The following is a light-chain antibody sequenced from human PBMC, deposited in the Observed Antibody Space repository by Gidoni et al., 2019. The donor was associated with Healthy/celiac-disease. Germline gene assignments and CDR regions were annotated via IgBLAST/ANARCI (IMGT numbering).Light chain of an antibody. V-gene: IGKV3-11*01. CDR1: QSVISY. CDR2: DAS. Sequence: EIVLTQSPATLSLSPGERATLSCRASQSVISYLACYQRKPGQSPRLLIYDASNSTTGNPARFSGSGSGTDFTLTISSLEPEDFAVYYCQQASAFGGGTKVEIK. J-gene: IGKJ4*01. CDR3: QQASA.